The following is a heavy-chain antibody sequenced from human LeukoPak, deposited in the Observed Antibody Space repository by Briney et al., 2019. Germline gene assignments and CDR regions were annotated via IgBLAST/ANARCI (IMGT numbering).Heavy chain of an antibody. J-gene: IGHJ4*02. CDR1: GFTFSTYG. D-gene: IGHD6-19*01. V-gene: IGHV3-23*01. CDR2: ISGSGGSK. Sequence: GGSLRLSCAPSGFTFSTYGMSWVRQAPGKGLEGVSGISGSGGSKYYADSVKGRFTISRDNTKNKLYLQMNSLRAEDTAVYYCARDPSSGWYNFDYWGQGTLVTVSS. CDR3: ARDPSSGWYNFDY.